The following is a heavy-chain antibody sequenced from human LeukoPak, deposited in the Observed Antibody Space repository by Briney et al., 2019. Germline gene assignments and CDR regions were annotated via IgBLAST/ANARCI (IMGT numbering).Heavy chain of an antibody. D-gene: IGHD1-26*01. CDR2: ISNIGGGT. V-gene: IGHV3-23*01. Sequence: GGSLRLSCAASGFTFSSYAMSWVRQAPGKGLEWVSGISNIGGGTYYADSVKGRFTISRDNSKNTLNLQMNSLRAEDTAVYYCAKERIVGAIGYFDYWGQGTLVTVSS. CDR1: GFTFSSYA. CDR3: AKERIVGAIGYFDY. J-gene: IGHJ4*02.